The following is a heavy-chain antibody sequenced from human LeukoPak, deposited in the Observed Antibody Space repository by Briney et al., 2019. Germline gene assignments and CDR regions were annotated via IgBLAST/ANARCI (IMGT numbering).Heavy chain of an antibody. Sequence: SETLSLTCTISGASISSSSWSWIRQPPGKGLEWIGYIYCSGSTNYNPSLKSRVTISVDTSKDQFSLKLSSVTAADTAVYYCARDTLESYGSGSYRWFDPWGQGTLVTVSS. CDR2: IYCSGST. J-gene: IGHJ5*02. V-gene: IGHV4-59*01. D-gene: IGHD3-10*01. CDR1: GASISSSS. CDR3: ARDTLESYGSGSYRWFDP.